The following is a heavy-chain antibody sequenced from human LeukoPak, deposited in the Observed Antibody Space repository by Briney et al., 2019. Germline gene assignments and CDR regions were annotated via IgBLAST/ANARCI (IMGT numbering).Heavy chain of an antibody. V-gene: IGHV1-69*13. D-gene: IGHD6-6*01. J-gene: IGHJ6*02. Sequence: GASVKVSCKASEGTFSSYAISWVRQAPGQGLKWMGGIIPIFGTAIYAQTFQGRVTITADESTSTAYMELSSLRSEDTAVYYCARVTAARREGYYYYGMDVWGQGTTVTVSS. CDR3: ARVTAARREGYYYYGMDV. CDR2: IIPIFGTA. CDR1: EGTFSSYA.